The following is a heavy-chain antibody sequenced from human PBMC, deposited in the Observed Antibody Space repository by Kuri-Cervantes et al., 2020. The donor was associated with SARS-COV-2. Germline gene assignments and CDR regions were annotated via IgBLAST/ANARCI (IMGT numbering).Heavy chain of an antibody. V-gene: IGHV4-30-2*01. D-gene: IGHD6-13*01. CDR2: IYHSGST. CDR3: ARARIAAAGYNWFDP. J-gene: IGHJ5*02. Sequence: LRLSCTVSGGSISSGGYYWSWIRQPPGKGLEWIGYIYHSGSTYYNPSLKSRVTISADRSKNQFSLKLSSVTAADTAVYYCARARIAAAGYNWFDPWGQGTLVTVSS. CDR1: GGSISSGGYY.